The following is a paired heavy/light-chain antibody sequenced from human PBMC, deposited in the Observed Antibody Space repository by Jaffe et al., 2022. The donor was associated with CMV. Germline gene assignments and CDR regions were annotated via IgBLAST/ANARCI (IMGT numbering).Heavy chain of an antibody. CDR2: ISPTGDST. Sequence: QVQLVQSGTEVKKPGASVKVSCQASGYTFNSYYMHWVRQAPGQGLEWVGIISPTGDSTSYAQKLQGRITMTRDTSTSTDYVELSSLRSEDTAVYYCARAGDSGFTALDYWGQGTLVTVSS. D-gene: IGHD5-12*01. V-gene: IGHV1-46*02. CDR3: ARAGDSGFTALDY. CDR1: GYTFNSYY. J-gene: IGHJ4*02.
Light chain of an antibody. V-gene: IGKV3-15*01. CDR1: QSVSSN. CDR3: QQYNNWWT. J-gene: IGKJ1*01. Sequence: EIVMTQSPAALSVSPGERVTLSCRASQSVSSNLAWYQQKPGQAPRLLIYDASTRATDIPARFSGSGSGTEFTLTISSLQSEDFAVYYCQQYNNWWTFGQGTKVEIK. CDR2: DAS.